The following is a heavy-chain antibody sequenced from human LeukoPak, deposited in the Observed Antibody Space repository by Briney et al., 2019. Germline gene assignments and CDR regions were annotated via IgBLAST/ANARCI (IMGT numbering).Heavy chain of an antibody. J-gene: IGHJ4*02. CDR3: ARAGGDGYNWRGNYFDY. D-gene: IGHD5-24*01. CDR1: GDSVSSNSAA. Sequence: SQTLSLTCAISGDSVSSNSAAWNWIRQSPSRGLEWLGRTYYRSKWYNDYAVSVKSRITINPDTSKNQFSLQLNPVTPEDTAVFYCARAGGDGYNWRGNYFDYWGQGTLVTVSS. CDR2: TYYRSKWYN. V-gene: IGHV6-1*01.